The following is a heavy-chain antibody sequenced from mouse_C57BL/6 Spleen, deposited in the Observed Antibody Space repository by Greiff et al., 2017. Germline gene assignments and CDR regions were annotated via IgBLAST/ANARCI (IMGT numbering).Heavy chain of an antibody. Sequence: QVQLQQSGAELVRPGASVTLSCKASGYTFTDYEMHWVKQTPVHGLEWIGAIDPETGGTSYNQKFKGKAILTADKSSSTAYMELRNLTSEDSAVYYCTRSPYGNYEDYAMDYWGQGTSVTVSS. CDR1: GYTFTDYE. V-gene: IGHV1-15*01. CDR2: IDPETGGT. D-gene: IGHD2-1*01. CDR3: TRSPYGNYEDYAMDY. J-gene: IGHJ4*01.